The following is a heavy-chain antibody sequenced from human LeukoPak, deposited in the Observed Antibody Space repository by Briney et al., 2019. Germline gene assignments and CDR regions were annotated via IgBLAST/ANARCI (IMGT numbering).Heavy chain of an antibody. CDR1: GFTFSSYW. D-gene: IGHD5-18*01. CDR3: VRDVSGSSYGDC. V-gene: IGHV3-7*01. CDR2: IRQDGNEK. J-gene: IGHJ4*02. Sequence: GGSLRLSCEASGFTFSSYWMNWVRQAPGKGLEWLTNIRQDGNEKHYVDSVKGRSTMSRDSAKNSLYLEMNSLRAEDTAVYYCVRDVSGSSYGDCWGQGTLVTVSS.